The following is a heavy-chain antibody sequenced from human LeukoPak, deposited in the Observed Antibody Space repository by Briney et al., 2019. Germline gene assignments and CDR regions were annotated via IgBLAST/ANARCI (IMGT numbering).Heavy chain of an antibody. D-gene: IGHD3-10*02. J-gene: IGHJ6*04. CDR1: GFNFSDYG. CDR3: AELGITMIGGV. CDR2: ISGRDYS. V-gene: IGHV3-69-1*02. Sequence: PGGSLRLSCAASGFNFSDYGMIWVRQAPGKGLEWVSGISGRDYSDHADSVKGRFTISRDNAKNSLYLQMNSLRAEDTAVYYCAELGITMIGGVWGKGTTVTISS.